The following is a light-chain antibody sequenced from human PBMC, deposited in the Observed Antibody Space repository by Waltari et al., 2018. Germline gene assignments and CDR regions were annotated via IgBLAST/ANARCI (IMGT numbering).Light chain of an antibody. CDR2: AAS. V-gene: IGKV1-9*01. CDR1: QGISSY. Sequence: IQLTQSPSSLSASVGDRVTITCWASQGISSYLAWYQQKPGKAPKLLIYAASTLQSGVPSRFSGSGSGTDFTLTISSLQPEDFATYYCQQLNSYPLFGGGTKVEIK. CDR3: QQLNSYPL. J-gene: IGKJ4*01.